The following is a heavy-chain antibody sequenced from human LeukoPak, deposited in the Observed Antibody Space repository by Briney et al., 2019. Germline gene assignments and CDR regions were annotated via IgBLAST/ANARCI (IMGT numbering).Heavy chain of an antibody. J-gene: IGHJ6*03. CDR2: ISGSGGST. CDR1: GFTFSSYG. V-gene: IGHV3-23*01. D-gene: IGHD3-10*01. CDR3: AKDMVWFGERNFYYYMDV. Sequence: GGSLRLSCAASGFTFSSYGMSWVRQAPGKGLEWVSAISGSGGSTYYADSVKGRFTISRDNSKNTLYQQMNSLRAEDTAVYYCAKDMVWFGERNFYYYMDVWGKGTTVTISS.